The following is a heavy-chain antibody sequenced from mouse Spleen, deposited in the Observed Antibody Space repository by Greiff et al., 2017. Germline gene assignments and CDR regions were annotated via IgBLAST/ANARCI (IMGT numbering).Heavy chain of an antibody. CDR3: ADLVHAMDY. V-gene: IGHV5-9-1*01. D-gene: IGHD2-10*02. CDR2: ISSGGSYT. J-gene: IGHJ4*01. CDR1: GFTFSSYA. Sequence: DVKLVESGGGLVKPGGSLKLSCAASGFTFSSYAMSWVRQTPEKRLEWVATISSGGSYTYYPDSVKGRFTISRDNAKNTLYLQMSSLRSEDTAMYYCADLVHAMDYWGQGTSVTVSS.